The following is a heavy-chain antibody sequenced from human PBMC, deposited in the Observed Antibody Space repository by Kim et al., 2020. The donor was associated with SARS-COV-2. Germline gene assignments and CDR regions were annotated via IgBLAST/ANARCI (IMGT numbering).Heavy chain of an antibody. J-gene: IGHJ6*02. CDR3: ARGDDYGDHVFSPYYYYGMDV. Sequence: SETLSLTCAVYGGSFSGYYWSWIRQPPGKGLEWIGEINHSGSTNYNPSLKSRVTISVDTSKNQFSLKLSSVTAADTAVYYCARGDDYGDHVFSPYYYYGMDVWGQGTTVTVSS. D-gene: IGHD4-17*01. CDR2: INHSGST. V-gene: IGHV4-34*01. CDR1: GGSFSGYY.